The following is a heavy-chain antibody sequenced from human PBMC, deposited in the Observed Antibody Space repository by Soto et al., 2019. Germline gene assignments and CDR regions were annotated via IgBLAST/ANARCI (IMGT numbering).Heavy chain of an antibody. D-gene: IGHD3-3*01. V-gene: IGHV1-69*06. CDR2: IIPIVTTP. Sequence: QVRLVQSGAEVKKPGSSVKVSCEASGGTFSSYAVTWVRQAPGQGLEWMGGIIPIVTTPNYAQKFQGRLTISANKSTSTSYMELSSLRSETTGVYYCASVGYNFWSRYHYYGMDVWGQGTTVIVSS. J-gene: IGHJ6*02. CDR1: GGTFSSYA. CDR3: ASVGYNFWSRYHYYGMDV.